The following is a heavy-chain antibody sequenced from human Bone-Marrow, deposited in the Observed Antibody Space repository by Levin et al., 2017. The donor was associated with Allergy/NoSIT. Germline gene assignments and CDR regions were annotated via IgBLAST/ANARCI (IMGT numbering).Heavy chain of an antibody. J-gene: IGHJ4*02. CDR1: GFPFSSYG. CDR2: IWYDGSNT. V-gene: IGHV3-33*01. D-gene: IGHD3-10*01. Sequence: SCTASGFPFSSYGMHWVRQGPGKGLEWVAYIWYDGSNTYYADSVKGRFTIPRDNSKNTVYLHMNSLRADDTATYYCARDRPGSYFWFWGQGTLVTVSS. CDR3: ARDRPGSYFWF.